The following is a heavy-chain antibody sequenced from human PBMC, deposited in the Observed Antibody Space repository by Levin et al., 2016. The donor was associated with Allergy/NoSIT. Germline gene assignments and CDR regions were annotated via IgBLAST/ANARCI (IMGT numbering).Heavy chain of an antibody. Sequence: ASVKVSCKASGYTFTSYAMHWVRQAPGQGLEWLGIVNPLGRYTVYAQKFQDRVTMTTDTSTNTVYMELSSLKSEDTAVYFCTRQVIPHGYFDLWGRGTLVTVSS. CDR1: GYTFTSYA. CDR2: VNPLGRYT. V-gene: IGHV1-46*03. D-gene: IGHD3-16*02. J-gene: IGHJ2*01. CDR3: TRQVIPHGYFDL.